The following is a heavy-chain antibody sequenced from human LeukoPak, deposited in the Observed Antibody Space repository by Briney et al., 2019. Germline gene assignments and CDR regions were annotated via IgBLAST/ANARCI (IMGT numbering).Heavy chain of an antibody. Sequence: PGGSLRLSCAASGFTVSSNYMSWVRQAPGKGLEWVANVNQDGGEKCFVDSVKGRFTISRDNAKNSLYLQMNSLRAEDTAVYFCARDRVWTVLYWGQGTLVTVSS. CDR2: VNQDGGEK. D-gene: IGHD6-13*01. J-gene: IGHJ4*02. CDR1: GFTVSSNY. CDR3: ARDRVWTVLY. V-gene: IGHV3-7*01.